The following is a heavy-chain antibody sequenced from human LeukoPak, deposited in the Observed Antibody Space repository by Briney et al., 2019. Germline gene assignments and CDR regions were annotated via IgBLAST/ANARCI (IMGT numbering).Heavy chain of an antibody. Sequence: ASVKVSCKASRYTFTDYYMHWVRQAPGQGLEWMGWINPNSGGTNYAQKFQGRVTMTRDTSISTAYMELSSLRSDDTAFYYCARRGSGAYPDYWGQGILVTVSS. D-gene: IGHD2-15*01. CDR3: ARRGSGAYPDY. CDR1: RYTFTDYY. V-gene: IGHV1-2*02. CDR2: INPNSGGT. J-gene: IGHJ4*02.